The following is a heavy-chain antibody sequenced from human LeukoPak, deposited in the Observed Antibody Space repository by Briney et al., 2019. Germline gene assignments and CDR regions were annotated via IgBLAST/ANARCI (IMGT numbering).Heavy chain of an antibody. V-gene: IGHV3-30*18. J-gene: IGHJ4*02. Sequence: GGSLRLSCAASGFTFSSYGMHWVRQAPGKGLEWVAVISHDGSNKYYADSVKGRFTISRDNSKNTLYLQMNSLRAEDTAVYYCAKDSSRGGPLPDYWGQGTLVTVS. CDR1: GFTFSSYG. CDR3: AKDSSRGGPLPDY. CDR2: ISHDGSNK. D-gene: IGHD2-2*01.